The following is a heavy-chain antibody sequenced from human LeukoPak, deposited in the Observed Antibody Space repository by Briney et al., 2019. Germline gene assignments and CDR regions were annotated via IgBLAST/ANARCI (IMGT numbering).Heavy chain of an antibody. J-gene: IGHJ5*02. CDR1: GGSISSGGHY. D-gene: IGHD3-10*01. CDR3: ARGLSKRFGELFRYNWFDP. Sequence: SQTLSLTCTVSGGSISSGGHYWSWIRQPPGKGLEWIGEINHSGSTNYNPSLKSRVTISVDTSKNQFSLKLSSVTAADTAVYYCARGLSKRFGELFRYNWFDPWGQGTLVTVSS. CDR2: INHSGST. V-gene: IGHV4-30-2*01.